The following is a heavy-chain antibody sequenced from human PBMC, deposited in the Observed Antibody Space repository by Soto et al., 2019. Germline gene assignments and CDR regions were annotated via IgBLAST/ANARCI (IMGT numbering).Heavy chain of an antibody. CDR1: GFTFSSYA. Sequence: GGSLRLSCAASGFTFSSYAMSWVRQAPGKGLEWVSAISGSGGSTYYADSVKGRFTISRDNSKNTLYLQMNSLRAEDTAVYYCAAVPGYSSSWLFLWGQETLVTVSS. CDR3: AAVPGYSSSWLFL. J-gene: IGHJ4*02. CDR2: ISGSGGST. V-gene: IGHV3-23*01. D-gene: IGHD6-13*01.